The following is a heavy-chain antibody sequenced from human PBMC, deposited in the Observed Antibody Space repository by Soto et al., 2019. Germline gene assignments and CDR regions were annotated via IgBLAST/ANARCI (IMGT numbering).Heavy chain of an antibody. D-gene: IGHD5-12*01. CDR2: IWYDGSNK. CDR1: GFTFSSYG. Sequence: GGSLRLSCAASGFTFSSYGMHWVRQAPGKGLEWVAVIWYDGSNKYYADSVKGRFTISRDNSKNTLYLQMNSLRAEDTAVYYCARDGALNIVATILYYYYMDVWGKGTTVTVSS. CDR3: ARDGALNIVATILYYYYMDV. J-gene: IGHJ6*03. V-gene: IGHV3-33*01.